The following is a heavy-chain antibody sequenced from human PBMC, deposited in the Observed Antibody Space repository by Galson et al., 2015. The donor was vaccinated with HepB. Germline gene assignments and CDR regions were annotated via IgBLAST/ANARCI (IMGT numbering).Heavy chain of an antibody. J-gene: IGHJ4*02. CDR2: ISSSGSTI. Sequence: SLRLSCAVSGFTFSSYEMNWVRQAPGKGLEWVSYISSSGSTIYYADSVKGRFTISRDNAKNSLYLQMNSLRAEDTALYYCAKDIPHCSSTSCYAGLDYWGQGTLVTVSS. D-gene: IGHD2-2*01. CDR3: AKDIPHCSSTSCYAGLDY. CDR1: GFTFSSYE. V-gene: IGHV3-48*03.